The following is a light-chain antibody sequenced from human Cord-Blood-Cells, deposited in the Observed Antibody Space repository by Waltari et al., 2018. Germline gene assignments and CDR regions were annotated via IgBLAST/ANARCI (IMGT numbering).Light chain of an antibody. J-gene: IGLJ3*02. CDR1: SSDGGGYNY. CDR2: DVS. V-gene: IGLV2-14*01. CDR3: SSYTSSSTWV. Sequence: QSALTQPAYVSGSPGQSITISCTGTSSDGGGYNYVSWYQQHPGKAPKLMIYDVSNRPSGVSNRFSGSKSGNTASLTISALQAEDEADYYGSSYTSSSTWVFGGGTKLTVL.